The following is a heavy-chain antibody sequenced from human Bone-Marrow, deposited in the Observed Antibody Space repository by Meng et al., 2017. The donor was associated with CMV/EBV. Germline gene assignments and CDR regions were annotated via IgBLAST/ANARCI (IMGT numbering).Heavy chain of an antibody. CDR1: GGTFSSYA. V-gene: IGHV1-69*05. Sequence: SVKVSCKASGGTFSSYAISWVRQAPGQGLERMGGIIPIFGTANYAQKFQGRVTITTDESTSTAYMELSSLRSEDTAVYYCASGGQQLLYYYGMDVWGQGTTVTVSS. D-gene: IGHD6-13*01. CDR2: IIPIFGTA. J-gene: IGHJ6*02. CDR3: ASGGQQLLYYYGMDV.